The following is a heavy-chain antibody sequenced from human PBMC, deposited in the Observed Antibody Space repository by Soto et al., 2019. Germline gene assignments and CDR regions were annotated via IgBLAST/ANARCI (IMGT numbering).Heavy chain of an antibody. Sequence: PSETLSLTCTVSGGSISSYYWSWIRQPPGKGLEWIGYIYYSGSTNYNPSLKSRVTISVDTSRNQFSLKLSFVTAADTAVYYCARVSIIGSGSYFFDYWGQGTLVTVSS. CDR2: IYYSGST. CDR1: GGSISSYY. CDR3: ARVSIIGSGSYFFDY. D-gene: IGHD3-10*01. J-gene: IGHJ4*02. V-gene: IGHV4-59*01.